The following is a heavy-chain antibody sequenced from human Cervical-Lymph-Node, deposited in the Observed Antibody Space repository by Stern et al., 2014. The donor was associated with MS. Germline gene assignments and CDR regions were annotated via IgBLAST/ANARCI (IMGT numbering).Heavy chain of an antibody. Sequence: QITLKESCPVLVKPTDTLTLTCTVSWFSLSNDRLGVLWIRPPPGKALEWLGVIFTNDDKSYRPSLKSRLTISKDPSKSQVVLILTNMDPLDSATYYCARTLYSVRSRIDFDTWGQGTMVTVSS. V-gene: IGHV2-26*01. J-gene: IGHJ3*02. CDR1: WFSLSNDRLG. CDR2: IFTNDDK. CDR3: ARTLYSVRSRIDFDT. D-gene: IGHD3-16*01.